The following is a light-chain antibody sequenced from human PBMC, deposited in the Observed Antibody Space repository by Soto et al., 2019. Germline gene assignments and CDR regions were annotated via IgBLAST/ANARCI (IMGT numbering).Light chain of an antibody. CDR1: SSTIGTGHD. V-gene: IGLV1-40*01. CDR3: PSFDSSLNGWV. Sequence: QSVLTQPPSMSGAPGQRVTISCTGSSSTIGTGHDVHWYQQVPGTAPKLLVSGNTNRPSGVPDRFFGSNSGTSASLAITGLQAEDEADYYCPSFDSSLNGWVFGGGTKVTVL. J-gene: IGLJ3*02. CDR2: GNT.